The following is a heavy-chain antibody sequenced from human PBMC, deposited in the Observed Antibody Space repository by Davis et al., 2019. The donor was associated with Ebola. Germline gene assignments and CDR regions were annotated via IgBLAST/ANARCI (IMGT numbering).Heavy chain of an antibody. CDR1: GFTFSTYT. CDR2: ISSSSIYI. J-gene: IGHJ3*02. V-gene: IGHV3-21*01. Sequence: GGSLRLSCAASGFTFSTYTMIWVRQAPGKGLEWVSSISSSSIYIYYADSVKGRVTISRDNAKNSLYLQMNSLRAEDTAVYYCARESWGSGDAFDIWGQGTMVTVSS. D-gene: IGHD7-27*01. CDR3: ARESWGSGDAFDI.